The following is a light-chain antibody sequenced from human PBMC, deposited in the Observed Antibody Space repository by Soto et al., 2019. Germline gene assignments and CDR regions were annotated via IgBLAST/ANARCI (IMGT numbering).Light chain of an antibody. CDR1: QDIGTY. V-gene: IGKV1-8*01. Sequence: AIRMTQSPSSFSASTGDRVSITCRATQDIGTYLAWYQQIPGKAPKLLIYDASTLQTGVPSRFSGTGSGTDFILTISSLQPEDFATYYCQQTYSAPLTFGGGTKVDIK. CDR2: DAS. CDR3: QQTYSAPLT. J-gene: IGKJ4*01.